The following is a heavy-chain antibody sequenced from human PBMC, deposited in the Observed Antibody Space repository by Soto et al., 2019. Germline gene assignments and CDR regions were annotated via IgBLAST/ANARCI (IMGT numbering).Heavy chain of an antibody. CDR1: GFTFSSYS. CDR2: ISSSSSYI. CDR3: ARDSYSGSYWTPFDY. Sequence: PGGSLRLCCAASGFTFSSYSMNWVRQAPGKGLEWVSSISSSSSYIYYADSVKGRFTISRDNAKNSLYLQMNSLRAEDTAVYYCARDSYSGSYWTPFDYWGQGTLVTVSS. D-gene: IGHD1-26*01. J-gene: IGHJ4*02. V-gene: IGHV3-21*01.